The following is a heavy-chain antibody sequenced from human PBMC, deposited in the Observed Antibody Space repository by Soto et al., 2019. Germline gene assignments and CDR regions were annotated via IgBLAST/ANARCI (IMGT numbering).Heavy chain of an antibody. Sequence: QVQLVQSGAEVKKPGSSVKVSCKASGGIFSTYAISWLRQAPGQGLEWMGGIIPLFGTPNYAQRFQGRVTITADESTSTAYMALSRLRSEDTAVYYCARDRDDYGSGNDYTRIYFWGQGTLVTVSS. D-gene: IGHD3-10*01. CDR2: IIPLFGTP. V-gene: IGHV1-69*01. CDR3: ARDRDDYGSGNDYTRIYF. CDR1: GGIFSTYA. J-gene: IGHJ4*02.